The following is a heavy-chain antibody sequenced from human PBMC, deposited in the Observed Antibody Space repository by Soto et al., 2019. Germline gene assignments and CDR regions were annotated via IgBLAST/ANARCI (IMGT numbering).Heavy chain of an antibody. V-gene: IGHV1-69*02. Sequence: QVQLVQSGAEVKKPGSSVKVSCKASGGTFSSYTISWVRQAPGQGLEWMGRIIPILGIANYAQKFQGRVTITADKSTSTAYMELSSLRSEDTAVYYCARGLLDYYDSSGSDYWGQGTLVTVSS. CDR3: ARGLLDYYDSSGSDY. D-gene: IGHD3-22*01. CDR1: GGTFSSYT. J-gene: IGHJ4*02. CDR2: IIPILGIA.